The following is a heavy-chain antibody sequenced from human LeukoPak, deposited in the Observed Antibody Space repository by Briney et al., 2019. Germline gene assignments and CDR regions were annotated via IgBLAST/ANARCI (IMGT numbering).Heavy chain of an antibody. CDR2: IYYSGST. D-gene: IGHD1-1*01. J-gene: IGHJ6*02. CDR3: ARVKAMNDSDYYGMDV. CDR1: GGSISSGGYY. Sequence: SQTLSLTCTVSGGSISSGGYYWSWIRQHPGKGLEWIGYIYYSGSTYYNPSLKSRVTISVDTSKNQFSLKLSSVTDADTAVYYCARVKAMNDSDYYGMDVWGQGTTVTVSS. V-gene: IGHV4-31*03.